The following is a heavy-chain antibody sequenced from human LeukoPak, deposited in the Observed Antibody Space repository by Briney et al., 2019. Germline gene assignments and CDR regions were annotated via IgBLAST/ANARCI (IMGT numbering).Heavy chain of an antibody. D-gene: IGHD6-6*01. V-gene: IGHV1-8*01. J-gene: IGHJ6*03. Sequence: ASVKVSCKASGYTFTSYDINWVRQATGQGLEWMGWMNPNSGNTGYAQKFQGRVTMTRNTSISTAYMELSSLRSEDTAVYYCARLSIAARPYYYYYYMDVWGKGTTVTVSS. CDR1: GYTFTSYD. CDR2: MNPNSGNT. CDR3: ARLSIAARPYYYYYYMDV.